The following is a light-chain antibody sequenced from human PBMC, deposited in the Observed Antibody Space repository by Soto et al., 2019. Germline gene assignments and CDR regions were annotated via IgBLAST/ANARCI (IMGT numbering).Light chain of an antibody. Sequence: QSALTQPASVSGSPGQSITISCTGTSSDVGGYNYVSWYQQHPGKAPKLMIYDVSNRPSGVSNRFSGSKSGNTASLTISGLQAEDEAHYYCRSYTSSSTGFGGGIKVTVL. CDR2: DVS. V-gene: IGLV2-14*01. J-gene: IGLJ2*01. CDR1: SSDVGGYNY. CDR3: RSYTSSSTG.